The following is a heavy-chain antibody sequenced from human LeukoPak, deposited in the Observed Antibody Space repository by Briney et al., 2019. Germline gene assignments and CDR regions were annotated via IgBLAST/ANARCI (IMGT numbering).Heavy chain of an antibody. CDR2: IYHSGST. D-gene: IGHD3-10*01. Sequence: SETLSLTCAVSGGSISSSNWWSWVRQPPGKGLEWIGEIYHSGSTNYNPSLKSRVTISVDKSKNQFSLKLSSVTAADTAVYYCARAIDRGGLGDIGIDYWGQGTLVTVSS. V-gene: IGHV4-4*02. CDR1: GGSISSSNW. J-gene: IGHJ4*02. CDR3: ARAIDRGGLGDIGIDY.